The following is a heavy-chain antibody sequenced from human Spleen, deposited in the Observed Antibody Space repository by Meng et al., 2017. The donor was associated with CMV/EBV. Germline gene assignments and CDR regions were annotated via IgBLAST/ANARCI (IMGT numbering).Heavy chain of an antibody. CDR2: IYYTGST. Sequence: GSLRLSCTVSGGSIGSYYWSWIRQPPGKGLEWIGNIYYTGSTNYNFSLKSRVTILLDTSKNQFSLKLSSVTAADTAVYYCARSSGYSFFFDSWGQGTLVTVSS. CDR1: GGSIGSYY. D-gene: IGHD3-22*01. V-gene: IGHV4-59*01. CDR3: ARSSGYSFFFDS. J-gene: IGHJ4*02.